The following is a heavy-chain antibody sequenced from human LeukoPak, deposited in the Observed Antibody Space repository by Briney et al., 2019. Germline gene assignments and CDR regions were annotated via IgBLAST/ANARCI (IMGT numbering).Heavy chain of an antibody. CDR3: ARLAVAVFFDY. J-gene: IGHJ4*02. V-gene: IGHV3-21*01. CDR2: ISSSSSYI. Sequence: GGSLRLSCAASGFTFNNYAMTWVRQAPGKGLEWVSSISSSSSYIYYADSVKGRFTISRDNAKNSLYLQMNSLRAEDTAVYYCARLAVAVFFDYWGQGTLVTVSS. CDR1: GFTFNNYA. D-gene: IGHD6-19*01.